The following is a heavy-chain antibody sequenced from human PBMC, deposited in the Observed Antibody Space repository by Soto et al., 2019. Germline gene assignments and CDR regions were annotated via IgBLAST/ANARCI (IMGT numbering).Heavy chain of an antibody. CDR3: ARLDRKNSYYDFWSGYPYWYFDL. V-gene: IGHV4-61*05. CDR1: GRSISSISYY. J-gene: IGHJ2*01. CDR2: IYYSGST. D-gene: IGHD3-3*01. Sequence: SETLSLTCTVSGRSISSISYYWGWIRQPPGKGQERIGYIYYSGSTNYNPSLKSRVTISVDTSKNQFSLKLSSVTAADTAVYYCARLDRKNSYYDFWSGYPYWYFDLWGRGTLDTVSS.